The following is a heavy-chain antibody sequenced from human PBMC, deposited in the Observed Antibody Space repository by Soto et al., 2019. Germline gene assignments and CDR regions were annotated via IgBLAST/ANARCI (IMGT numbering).Heavy chain of an antibody. CDR1: GFTFSDYY. J-gene: IGHJ4*02. V-gene: IGHV3-11*01. CDR3: ARDLGYYDSSGYFDY. Sequence: AGGSLRLSCAASGFTFSDYYMSWIRQAPGKGLEWVSYISSSDTIISYADSVKGRFTTSRDNAKNSLYLQMNSLRAEDTAVYYCARDLGYYDSSGYFDYWGQGT. D-gene: IGHD3-22*01. CDR2: ISSSDTII.